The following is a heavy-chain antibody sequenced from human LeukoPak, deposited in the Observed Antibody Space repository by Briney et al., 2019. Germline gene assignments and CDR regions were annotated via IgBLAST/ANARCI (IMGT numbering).Heavy chain of an antibody. Sequence: ASVKVSCKASGYTFTGYYMHWVRQAPGQGLEWMGWINPNSGDTNYAQKFQGRVTMTRDTSISRAYMELSRLRSDDTAVYYCARDRGPGQFQQDAFDIWGQGTMVTVSS. CDR3: ARDRGPGQFQQDAFDI. J-gene: IGHJ3*02. CDR2: INPNSGDT. D-gene: IGHD2-2*01. CDR1: GYTFTGYY. V-gene: IGHV1-2*02.